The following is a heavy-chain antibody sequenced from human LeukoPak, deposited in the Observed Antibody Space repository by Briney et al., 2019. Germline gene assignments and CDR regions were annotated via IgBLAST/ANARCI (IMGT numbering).Heavy chain of an antibody. CDR1: GYTLTELS. CDR3: ATDSGSGWELFSPFDY. CDR2: FDPEDGET. V-gene: IGHV1-24*01. Sequence: ASVKVSCKVSGYTLTELSMHWVRQAPGKGLEWVGGFDPEDGETIYAQKFQGRVTMTEDTSTDTAYMELSSLRSEDTAVYYCATDSGSGWELFSPFDYWGQGTLVTVSS. D-gene: IGHD1-26*01. J-gene: IGHJ4*02.